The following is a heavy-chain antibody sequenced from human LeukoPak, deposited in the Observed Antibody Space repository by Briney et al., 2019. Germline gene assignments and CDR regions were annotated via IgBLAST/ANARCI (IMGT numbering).Heavy chain of an antibody. CDR2: ISSSGSTK. CDR1: GFNFSTYD. D-gene: IGHD2-21*01. J-gene: IGHJ4*02. CDR3: ARIARGY. Sequence: PGRSLRLSCAASGFNFSTYDMHWVRQAPGKGLEWIAYISSSGSTKYYADSVKGRFTISRDNAKNSLYLQMNSLRAEDTALYYCARIARGYWGQGTLVTVSS. V-gene: IGHV3-48*03.